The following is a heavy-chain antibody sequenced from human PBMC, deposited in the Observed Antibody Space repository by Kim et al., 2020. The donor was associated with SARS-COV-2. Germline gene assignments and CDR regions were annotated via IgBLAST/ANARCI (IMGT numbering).Heavy chain of an antibody. Sequence: SETLSLTCAVYGGSFSGYYWSWIRQPPGKGLEWIGEINHSGSTNYNPSLKSRVTISVDTSKNQFSLKLSSVTAADTAVYYCARGLRLGFRGVVTAGENNFYYYYGMDVWGQGTTVTVSS. J-gene: IGHJ6*02. CDR3: ARGLRLGFRGVVTAGENNFYYYYGMDV. D-gene: IGHD2-21*02. V-gene: IGHV4-34*01. CDR1: GGSFSGYY. CDR2: INHSGST.